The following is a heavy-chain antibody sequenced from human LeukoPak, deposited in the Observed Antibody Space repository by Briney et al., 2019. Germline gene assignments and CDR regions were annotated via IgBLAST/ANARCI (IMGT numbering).Heavy chain of an antibody. D-gene: IGHD5-24*01. Sequence: GGSLRLSCAASGFTFSDYYMSWIRQAPGKGLEWISYISSSTMTIHYADSVKGRFTISRDNAKNSLLLQMNSLRAEDSAVYYCARVGDDYNEYVDYWGQGTLVTVSS. CDR3: ARVGDDYNEYVDY. J-gene: IGHJ4*02. CDR1: GFTFSDYY. CDR2: ISSSTMTI. V-gene: IGHV3-11*04.